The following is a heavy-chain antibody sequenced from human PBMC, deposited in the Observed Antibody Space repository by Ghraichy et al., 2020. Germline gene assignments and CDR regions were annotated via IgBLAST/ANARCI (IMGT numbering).Heavy chain of an antibody. J-gene: IGHJ6*03. CDR3: VRGQPGRSAETTSYYYLDV. D-gene: IGHD1-14*01. CDR1: GGSLSSYF. V-gene: IGHV4-59*12. Sequence: SETLSLTCTISGGSLSSYFWTWIRQSPDKGLQWVGHISYNGGSYYYPSTSQNPSLKGRVTLSLDTSRDRFSLTMDTMTAADSAVYYCVRGQPGRSAETTSYYYLDVWGKGTTVTVSS. CDR2: ISYNGGSYYYPST.